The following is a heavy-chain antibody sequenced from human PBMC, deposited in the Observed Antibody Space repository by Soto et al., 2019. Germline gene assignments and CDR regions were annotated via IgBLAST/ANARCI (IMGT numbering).Heavy chain of an antibody. V-gene: IGHV4-31*03. CDR1: GDSISNGRFY. J-gene: IGHJ5*02. CDR3: ARAREYYDTEFDP. Sequence: QVQLQESGPGLVKPSQTLSLTCTVSGDSISNGRFYWSWIRQHPGKALEWIGYVSYSGRPYYNPSLKSRLTISLATSQNHFSLKLSFVTAADTAIYYCARAREYYDTEFDPWGQGALVSVSS. D-gene: IGHD3-22*01. CDR2: VSYSGRP.